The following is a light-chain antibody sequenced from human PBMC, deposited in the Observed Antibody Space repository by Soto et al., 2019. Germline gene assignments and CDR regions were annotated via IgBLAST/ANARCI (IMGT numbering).Light chain of an antibody. CDR3: QQYNSYSVFT. J-gene: IGKJ3*01. CDR2: KAS. V-gene: IGKV1-5*03. CDR1: QSISSW. Sequence: DIQMTQSPSTLSASVGDRVTITCRASQSISSWLAWYQQKPGTAPKLLIYKASSLESGVPSRFSGSGSGTEFTLTISSLQPDDFATYYCQQYNSYSVFTFGPGTKVDIK.